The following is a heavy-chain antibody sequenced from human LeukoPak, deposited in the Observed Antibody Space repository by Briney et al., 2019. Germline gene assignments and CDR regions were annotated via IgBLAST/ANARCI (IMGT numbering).Heavy chain of an antibody. V-gene: IGHV1-69*04. CDR2: IIPILGIA. CDR3: ARDPRYNWNDGLDY. CDR1: GGTCSSYT. Sequence: SVKVSCKASGGTCSSYTISWVRQAPGQGLEWMGRIIPILGIANYAQKFQGRVTITADKSTSTAYMELSSLRSEDTAVYYCARDPRYNWNDGLDYWGQGTLVTVSS. D-gene: IGHD1-1*01. J-gene: IGHJ4*02.